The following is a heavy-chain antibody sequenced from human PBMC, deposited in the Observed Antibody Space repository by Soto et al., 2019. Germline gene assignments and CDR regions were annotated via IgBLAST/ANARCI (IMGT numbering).Heavy chain of an antibody. CDR2: ISYDGSNT. D-gene: IGHD1-26*01. CDR1: GFTSRSYG. Sequence: QVQLVESGGGVVQPGRSLRLSCVASGFTSRSYGMHWVRQAPGKGLEWVAIISYDGSNTYYADSVKGRFTISRDNSKNTLYLQMNSLRAEDTSVYYCAKEGGLSGSYYISSSYYFDYWGQGTLVTVSS. V-gene: IGHV3-30*18. CDR3: AKEGGLSGSYYISSSYYFDY. J-gene: IGHJ4*02.